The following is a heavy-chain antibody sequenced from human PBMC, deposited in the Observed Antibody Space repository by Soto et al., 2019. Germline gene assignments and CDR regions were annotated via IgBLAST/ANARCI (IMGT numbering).Heavy chain of an antibody. CDR2: ISSSSSYI. V-gene: IGHV3-21*01. J-gene: IGHJ6*02. CDR3: AGWIQLWLDYYYYGMDV. CDR1: GFTFSSYS. Sequence: PGGSLRLSCAASGFTFSSYSMNWFRQAPGKGLEWVSSISSSSSYIYYADSVKGRFTISRDNAKNSLYLQMNSLGAEDTAVYYCAGWIQLWLDYYYYGMDVWGQGTTVTVSS. D-gene: IGHD5-18*01.